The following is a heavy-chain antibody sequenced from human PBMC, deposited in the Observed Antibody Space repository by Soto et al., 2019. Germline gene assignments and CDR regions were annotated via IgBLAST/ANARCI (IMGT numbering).Heavy chain of an antibody. CDR3: ARDLYGLDV. CDR2: ISRTDSSK. J-gene: IGHJ6*02. V-gene: IGHV3-11*01. Sequence: QVQLVESGGGLVKPGGSLILSCAATGFSFSDYDMTWIRQAPGQGLEWLSYISRTDSSKYYAGSVKGRFTISVDSAKRAVYLQMNSLRADDTAVYYCARDLYGLDVWGQGPTVIVSS. CDR1: GFSFSDYD.